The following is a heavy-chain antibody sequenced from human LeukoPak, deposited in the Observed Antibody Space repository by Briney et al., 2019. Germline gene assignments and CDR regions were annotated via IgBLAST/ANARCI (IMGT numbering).Heavy chain of an antibody. CDR2: MYLSGTT. V-gene: IGHV4-4*02. CDR3: AGLVGRYSSGLYYYYFDY. J-gene: IGHJ4*02. D-gene: IGHD3-22*01. CDR1: GDSINSLDL. Sequence: SETLSLTCTVSGDSINSLDLWSWVRQPPGKGLEWIGEMYLSGTTHSNLSVKSRVTISIDKSKNQFFLNLSSVTAADTAVYYCAGLVGRYSSGLYYYYFDYWGQGTLVTVSS.